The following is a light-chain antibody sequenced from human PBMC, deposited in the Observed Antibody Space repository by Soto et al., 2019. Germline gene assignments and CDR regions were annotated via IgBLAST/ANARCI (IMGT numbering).Light chain of an antibody. Sequence: DIVMTQSPDSLAVSLGERATINCKSSQSVLYSSNNKNYLAWYQQKPGQPPKLLIYWASTRESGVPDRFSGSGSGTDFPLTISSLQAEDVAVYYFQQYYSTPRTFGPGTKVEIK. CDR1: QSVLYSSNNKNY. CDR2: WAS. V-gene: IGKV4-1*01. CDR3: QQYYSTPRT. J-gene: IGKJ1*01.